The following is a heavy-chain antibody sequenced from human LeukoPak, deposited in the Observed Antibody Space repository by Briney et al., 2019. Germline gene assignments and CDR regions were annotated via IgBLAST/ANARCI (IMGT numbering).Heavy chain of an antibody. Sequence: GGSLRLSCAASGFTFSSYGMHWVRQAPGKGLEWVAFIRYDGSNKYYADSVKGRFTISRDNSKNTLYLQMNSLRAEDTAVYYCARVDYDSSGYYWGGSFDYWGQGTLVTVSS. CDR2: IRYDGSNK. D-gene: IGHD3-22*01. V-gene: IGHV3-30*02. J-gene: IGHJ4*02. CDR1: GFTFSSYG. CDR3: ARVDYDSSGYYWGGSFDY.